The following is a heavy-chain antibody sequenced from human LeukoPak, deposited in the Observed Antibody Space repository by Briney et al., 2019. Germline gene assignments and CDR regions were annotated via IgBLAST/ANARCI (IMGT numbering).Heavy chain of an antibody. CDR1: GFTFDNYA. CDR3: ARDGSGWSFDY. Sequence: PGGSLRLSCAASGFTFDNYAMHWVRQAPGKGLEWVSGIAWNSGNTGFADSVKGRFTISRDNAKNTLYLQMNSLRAEDTAVYYCARDGSGWSFDYWGQGTLVTVSS. CDR2: IAWNSGNT. D-gene: IGHD6-19*01. V-gene: IGHV3-9*01. J-gene: IGHJ4*02.